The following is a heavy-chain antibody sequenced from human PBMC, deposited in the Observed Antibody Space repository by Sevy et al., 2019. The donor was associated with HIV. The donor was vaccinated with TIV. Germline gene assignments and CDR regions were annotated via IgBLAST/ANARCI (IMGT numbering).Heavy chain of an antibody. J-gene: IGHJ4*02. CDR2: IYSGGST. Sequence: GGSLRLSCAASGFTVSSNYMSWVRQAPGKGLEWVSVIYSGGSTYYADSVKGRFTISRDNSKNTLYLQMNSLRAEDTAMYYCAREILGYCSGGSCYSHPSGFDYWGQGTLVTVSS. D-gene: IGHD2-15*01. V-gene: IGHV3-53*01. CDR1: GFTVSSNY. CDR3: AREILGYCSGGSCYSHPSGFDY.